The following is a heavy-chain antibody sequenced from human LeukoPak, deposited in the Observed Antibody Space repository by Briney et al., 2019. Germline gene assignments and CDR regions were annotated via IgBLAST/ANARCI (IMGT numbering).Heavy chain of an antibody. CDR1: GFTFSSYS. V-gene: IGHV3-48*01. J-gene: IGHJ4*02. D-gene: IGHD3-10*01. CDR2: ISSSSSTI. CDR3: ARGPLVWFGELPGDY. Sequence: PGGSLRLSCAASGFTFSSYSINWVRQAPGKGLEWVSYISSSSSTIYYADSVKGRFTISRDNAKNSLYLQMNSLRAEHTAVYYCARGPLVWFGELPGDYWGQGTLVTVSS.